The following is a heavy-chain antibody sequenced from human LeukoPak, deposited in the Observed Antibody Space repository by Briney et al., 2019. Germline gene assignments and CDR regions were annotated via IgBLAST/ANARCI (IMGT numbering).Heavy chain of an antibody. CDR2: INHSGST. Sequence: PSETLSLTCTVSGDSISNFYWSWIRQPPGKGLEWIGEINHSGSTNYNPSLKSRATISVDTSKNQFSLKLSSVTAADTAVYYCARGPFRHLFWSGTGWFDPWGQGTLVTVSS. V-gene: IGHV4-34*01. J-gene: IGHJ5*02. D-gene: IGHD3-3*01. CDR1: GDSISNFY. CDR3: ARGPFRHLFWSGTGWFDP.